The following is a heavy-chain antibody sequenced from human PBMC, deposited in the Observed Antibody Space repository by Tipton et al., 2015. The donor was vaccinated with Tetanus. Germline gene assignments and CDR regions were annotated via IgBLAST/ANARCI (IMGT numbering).Heavy chain of an antibody. Sequence: SLRLSCAASGFIFSSYSIHWVRQAPGKGLEWVAVSWYDGTDTYYADSVKGRLTISRDNSKNTLYLQMNSLRAEDTAVYYCAGEADWCGGSCFFGDLDNRGGGTHVTVSS. CDR1: GFIFSSYS. D-gene: IGHD2-15*01. J-gene: IGHJ4*02. CDR3: AGEADWCGGSCFFGDLDN. V-gene: IGHV3-33*01. CDR2: SWYDGTDT.